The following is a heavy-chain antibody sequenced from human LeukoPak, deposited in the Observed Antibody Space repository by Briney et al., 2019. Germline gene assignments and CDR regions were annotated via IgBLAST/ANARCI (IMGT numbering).Heavy chain of an antibody. CDR2: IYYSGST. V-gene: IGHV4-39*01. CDR3: ARASWVGATDFDY. Sequence: PSETLSLTCSVSGDSISSTTYYWGWIRQPPGKGLEWIGSIYYSGSTYYTPSLKSRVTMSVDTSKNQFSLKLSSVTAADTAVFYCARASWVGATDFDYWGQGTLVTVSS. D-gene: IGHD1-26*01. CDR1: GDSISSTTYY. J-gene: IGHJ4*02.